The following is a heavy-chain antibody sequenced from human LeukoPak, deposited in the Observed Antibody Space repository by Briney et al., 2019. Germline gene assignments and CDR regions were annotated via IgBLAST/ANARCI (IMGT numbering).Heavy chain of an antibody. D-gene: IGHD3-10*01. Sequence: SETLSLTCTVSNGSLSSYYWSWIRQPPGKGLEWIGYIYYSGSTNYNSALQSRVTISLDTPKTQFSLKLKSVTATDTAVYYCARASGSGSYYGIDYWGQGILVTVSS. CDR2: IYYSGST. J-gene: IGHJ4*02. V-gene: IGHV4-59*01. CDR3: ARASGSGSYYGIDY. CDR1: NGSLSSYY.